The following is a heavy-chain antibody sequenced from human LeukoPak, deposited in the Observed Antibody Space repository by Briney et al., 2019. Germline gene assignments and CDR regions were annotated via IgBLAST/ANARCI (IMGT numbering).Heavy chain of an antibody. V-gene: IGHV4-31*03. Sequence: SETLSLTCTVSGGSISSGDYYWTWIRQHPGKGLEWIGYIYYSGGTYYNPSLKSRVTISVDTSKNQFSLKLSSVTAADTAVYYCARSFSPDFWRGYFAYWGQGTLVTVSS. CDR3: ARSFSPDFWRGYFAY. D-gene: IGHD3-3*01. J-gene: IGHJ4*02. CDR2: IYYSGGT. CDR1: GGSISSGDYY.